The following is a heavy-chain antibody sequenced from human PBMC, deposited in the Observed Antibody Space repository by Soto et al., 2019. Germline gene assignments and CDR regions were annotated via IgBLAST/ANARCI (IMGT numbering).Heavy chain of an antibody. Sequence: SETLSLTCTVSGGSISSGDYYWSWIRQPPGKGLEWIGYIYYSGSTYYNQSLKSRVNISVDTSKNQFSLKLTSVTAAYTSVYYCARANQWLAAFFFDHWGQGILVTVSS. CDR1: GGSISSGDYY. V-gene: IGHV4-30-4*01. CDR3: ARANQWLAAFFFDH. J-gene: IGHJ4*02. D-gene: IGHD6-19*01. CDR2: IYYSGST.